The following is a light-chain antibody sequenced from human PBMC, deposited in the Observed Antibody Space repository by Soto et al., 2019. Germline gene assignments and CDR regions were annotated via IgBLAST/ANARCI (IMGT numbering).Light chain of an antibody. V-gene: IGKV1-12*01. CDR3: QQYGSSRKT. J-gene: IGKJ5*01. Sequence: DIQMTQSPSSVSASVGDRVTITCRSSEDISTWLAWYQQKPGKAPKLLIYAASSLQSGVPSRFSGSGSGTDFTLTISRLEPEDFAVYYCQQYGSSRKTFGQGTRLEIK. CDR2: AAS. CDR1: EDISTW.